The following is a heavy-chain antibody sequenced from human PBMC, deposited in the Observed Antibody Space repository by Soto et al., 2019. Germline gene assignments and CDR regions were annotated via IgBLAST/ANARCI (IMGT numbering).Heavy chain of an antibody. CDR3: ARTNWGPYYYYGMDV. V-gene: IGHV3-48*02. CDR2: ISSSSSTI. Sequence: GGSLRLSCAASGLTFTSYSMNWVRQAPGKGLEWVSFISSSSSTIYYADSVKGRFTISRDNAKNSLYLQMNSLRDEDTAVYYCARTNWGPYYYYGMDVWSQGTTVTVSS. CDR1: GLTFTSYS. D-gene: IGHD7-27*01. J-gene: IGHJ6*02.